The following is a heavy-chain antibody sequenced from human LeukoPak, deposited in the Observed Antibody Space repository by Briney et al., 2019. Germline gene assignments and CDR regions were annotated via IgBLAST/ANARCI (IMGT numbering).Heavy chain of an antibody. D-gene: IGHD3-10*01. Sequence: SETLSLTCAVYGGSFSVYYWSWIRQPPGKGLEWIGEISHSGSTNYNPSLKSRVTISVDTSKNQFSLKLSSVTAADTAVYYCARAGSGYYGSGSPSTFDYWGQGTLVTVSS. CDR2: ISHSGST. V-gene: IGHV4-34*01. CDR3: ARAGSGYYGSGSPSTFDY. J-gene: IGHJ4*02. CDR1: GGSFSVYY.